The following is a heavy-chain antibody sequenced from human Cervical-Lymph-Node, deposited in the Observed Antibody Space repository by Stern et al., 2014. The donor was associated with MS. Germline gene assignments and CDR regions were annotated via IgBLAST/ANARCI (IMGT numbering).Heavy chain of an antibody. J-gene: IGHJ4*02. D-gene: IGHD3-16*02. Sequence: EVQLVQSGGGSVQPGRSLRLSCAASGFTFGDCAMHWVRPAPGKGLEWVSGISWNSNNIGYADSVRGRFTISRDNAKNSLYLQMNGLRPEDTALYYCAKDISERHYYFDSWGEGTLVTVSS. V-gene: IGHV3-9*01. CDR1: GFTFGDCA. CDR3: AKDISERHYYFDS. CDR2: ISWNSNNI.